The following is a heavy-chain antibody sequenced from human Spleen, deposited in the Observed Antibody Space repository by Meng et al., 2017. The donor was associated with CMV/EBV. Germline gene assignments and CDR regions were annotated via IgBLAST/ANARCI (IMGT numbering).Heavy chain of an antibody. CDR2: INADGSST. Sequence: GESLKISCAASGFTFSTYWMFWVRQAPGKGLVWVSRINADGSSTSYADSVKGRFTVSRDNAKNTLLLQMNSLRAEDTAVYYCAREPGTRDFWSGYYSMDVWGQGTTVTVSS. CDR3: AREPGTRDFWSGYYSMDV. D-gene: IGHD3-3*01. CDR1: GFTFSTYW. J-gene: IGHJ6*02. V-gene: IGHV3-74*01.